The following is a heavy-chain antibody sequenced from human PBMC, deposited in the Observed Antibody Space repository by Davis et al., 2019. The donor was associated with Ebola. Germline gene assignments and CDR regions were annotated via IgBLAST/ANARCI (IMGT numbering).Heavy chain of an antibody. CDR1: GFTFSTYG. J-gene: IGHJ6*04. CDR3: AKDPVYWARLHLGSFGIDV. Sequence: GESLKISCTVSGFTFSTYGMHWVRQAPGKGLEWVAVISHDGSNKFYTDSVKGRVTISRDNSKNTLYLQLNSLRPEDTAVYYCAKDPVYWARLHLGSFGIDVWGNGTTVTVSS. D-gene: IGHD1-26*01. CDR2: ISHDGSNK. V-gene: IGHV3-30*18.